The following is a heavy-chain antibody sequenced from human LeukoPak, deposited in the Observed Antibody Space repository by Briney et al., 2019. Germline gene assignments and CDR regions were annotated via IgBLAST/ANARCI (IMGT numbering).Heavy chain of an antibody. V-gene: IGHV3-23*01. J-gene: IGHJ4*02. CDR1: GFTFSSYA. CDR2: ISGSGGST. Sequence: PGGSLRLSCAASGFTFSSYAMSWVRQAPGKGLEWVSAISGSGGSTYYADSVKGRFTISRDNSKNTLYLQMNSLRAEDTAVYYCARIRCGHSGSLCYNHWGLGTLVTVSS. CDR3: ARIRCGHSGSLCYNH. D-gene: IGHD2-21*01.